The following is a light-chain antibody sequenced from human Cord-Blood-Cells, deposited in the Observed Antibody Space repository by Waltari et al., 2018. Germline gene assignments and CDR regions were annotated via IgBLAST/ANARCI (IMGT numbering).Light chain of an antibody. J-gene: IGLJ2*01. Sequence: QSALTQPRSVSGSPGQSVTISCTGTSSAVGGYNYVSWYQQHPGKAPKLMIYDVSKGPSGVPDRFSGSKSGNTASLTISGLQAEDEADYYCCSYAGSYVFGGGTKLTVL. CDR3: CSYAGSYV. V-gene: IGLV2-11*01. CDR2: DVS. CDR1: SSAVGGYNY.